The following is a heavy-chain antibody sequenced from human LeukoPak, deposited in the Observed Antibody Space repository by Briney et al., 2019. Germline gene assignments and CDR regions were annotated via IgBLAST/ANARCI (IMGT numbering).Heavy chain of an antibody. CDR2: ISSNGGST. CDR1: GFTFSSFA. J-gene: IGHJ5*02. D-gene: IGHD3-10*01. Sequence: GGSLRLSCAASGFTFSSFAMHWVRQAPGKGLEYVSAISSNGGSTYYANSVKGRFTISRDNSKNTLYLQMGSLRAEDMAVYYCARDRRAHGSGSYWWDSWVPARSLDPWGQGTLVTVSS. CDR3: ARDRRAHGSGSYWWDSWVPARSLDP. V-gene: IGHV3-64*01.